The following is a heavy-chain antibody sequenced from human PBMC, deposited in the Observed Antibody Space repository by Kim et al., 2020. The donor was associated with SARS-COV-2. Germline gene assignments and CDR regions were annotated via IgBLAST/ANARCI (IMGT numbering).Heavy chain of an antibody. J-gene: IGHJ4*02. CDR3: GGGAGHDY. V-gene: IGHV3-7*01. CDR1: GFAFSSYW. CDR2: IKQDGSET. Sequence: GGSLRLSCTASGFAFSSYWMTWIRQVPGKGLEWVANIKQDGSETYYVDSVKGRFTISRNNAQNSLYLQMNSLRGDDTAVYYCGGGAGHDYWGQGTLVTVSS. D-gene: IGHD3-16*01.